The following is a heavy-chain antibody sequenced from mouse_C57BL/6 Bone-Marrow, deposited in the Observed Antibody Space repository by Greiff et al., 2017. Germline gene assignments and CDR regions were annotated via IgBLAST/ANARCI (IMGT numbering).Heavy chain of an antibody. J-gene: IGHJ3*01. Sequence: VQLQQPGAELVKPGASVTLSCKASGYTFTSYWLHWVKQRPGRGLERIGRIDPNSGGTKYNEKFKSKAPLTVDKPSSTAYMQLSSLTSEDSAVYNCASDICRTPWVAYWGQGAMVTVSA. CDR1: GYTFTSYW. CDR2: IDPNSGGT. V-gene: IGHV1-72*01. D-gene: IGHD1-3*01. CDR3: ASDICRTPWVAY.